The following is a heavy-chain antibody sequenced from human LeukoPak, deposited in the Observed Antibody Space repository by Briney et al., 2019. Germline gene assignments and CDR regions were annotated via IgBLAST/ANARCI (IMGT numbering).Heavy chain of an antibody. CDR3: ARDSALAQAVMFDS. CDR2: IDQSGST. V-gene: IGHV4-38-2*02. D-gene: IGHD6-19*01. CDR1: GYSISSGYD. Sequence: SETLSLTRTVSGYSISSGYDGGWIRQPPGEGLGWTGSIDQSGSTYYNPSLKSRITISVDTSNTQFSLKLSSVTAADTAVYYCARDSALAQAVMFDSGGQGPLVTVSP. J-gene: IGHJ4*02.